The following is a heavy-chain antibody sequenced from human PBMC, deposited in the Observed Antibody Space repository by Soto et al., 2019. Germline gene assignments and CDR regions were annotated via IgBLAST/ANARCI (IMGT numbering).Heavy chain of an antibody. CDR2: IYYSGST. Sequence: QVQLQESGPGLVKPSQTLSLTCTVSGGSISSGDYYWSWIRQPPGKGLEWIGYIYYSGSTYYNPSLKSRVTISVDTSKNQFSLKLSSVAAADTAVYYCASDRRYSSSWYGPQYGMDVWGQGTTVTVSS. CDR1: GGSISSGDYY. J-gene: IGHJ6*02. D-gene: IGHD6-13*01. CDR3: ASDRRYSSSWYGPQYGMDV. V-gene: IGHV4-30-4*01.